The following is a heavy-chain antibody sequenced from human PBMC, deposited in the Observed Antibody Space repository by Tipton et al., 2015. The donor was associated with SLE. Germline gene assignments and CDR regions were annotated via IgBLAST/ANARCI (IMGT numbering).Heavy chain of an antibody. D-gene: IGHD1-7*01. J-gene: IGHJ3*02. CDR2: IKSKIDGGTT. CDR3: TTGLGYNWDLDHAFDI. V-gene: IGHV3-15*01. CDR1: AFTFNTAW. Sequence: EASAFTFNTAWMIWVRQAPGKGLEWVGRIKSKIDGGTTDYAAPVKDRFSISRDDSENTLYLQMNSLKTEDTAVYYCTTGLGYNWDLDHAFDIWGQGTMVTVSS.